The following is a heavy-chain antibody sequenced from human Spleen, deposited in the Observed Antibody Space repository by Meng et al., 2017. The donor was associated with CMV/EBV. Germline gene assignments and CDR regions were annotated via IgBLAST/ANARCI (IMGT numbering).Heavy chain of an antibody. Sequence: SVKVSCKASGYTFTKYDIIWVRQAPGQGLEWMGGIIPIFGTANYAQKFQGRVTITTDESTSTAYMELSSLRSEDTAVYYCARELHSSSSWFDPWGQGTLVTVSS. V-gene: IGHV1-69*05. CDR2: IIPIFGTA. J-gene: IGHJ5*02. D-gene: IGHD6-6*01. CDR1: GYTFTKYD. CDR3: ARELHSSSSWFDP.